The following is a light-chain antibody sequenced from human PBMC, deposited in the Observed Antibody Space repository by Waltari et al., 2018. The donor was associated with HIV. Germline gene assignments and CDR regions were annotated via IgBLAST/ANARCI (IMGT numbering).Light chain of an antibody. CDR1: SGYSTYA. Sequence: QLVMTQSPSASASLGASVTLTCTLSSGYSTYAIEWHQQQPDKGPRYLMTVKSDGSHIKGDGIPDRFSGSSSGAERYLTISSLQSEDEADYYCQTWGSGLWVFGGGTTLSVL. CDR3: QTWGSGLWV. CDR2: VKSDGSH. V-gene: IGLV4-69*02. J-gene: IGLJ3*02.